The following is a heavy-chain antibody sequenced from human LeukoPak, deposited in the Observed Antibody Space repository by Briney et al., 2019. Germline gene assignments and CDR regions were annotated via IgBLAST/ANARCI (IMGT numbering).Heavy chain of an antibody. V-gene: IGHV3-23*01. Sequence: GGSLRLSCAASGFTFSSYAMSWVRQAPGKGLEWVSAISGSGGSTYYADSVKGRFTISRDNSKNTLCLQMNSLRAEDTAVYYCARHRGSSWLGYFDYWGQGTLVTVSS. CDR1: GFTFSSYA. CDR3: ARHRGSSWLGYFDY. CDR2: ISGSGGST. J-gene: IGHJ4*02. D-gene: IGHD6-13*01.